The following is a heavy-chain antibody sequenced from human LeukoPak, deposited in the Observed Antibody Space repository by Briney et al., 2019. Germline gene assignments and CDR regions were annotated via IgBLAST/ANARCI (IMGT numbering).Heavy chain of an antibody. CDR3: ARDGRGGYLDY. CDR2: IKEDGSEK. V-gene: IGHV3-7*01. Sequence: GGSLRLSCADSGFTFSSYWMSWVRQAPGKRLEWVANIKEDGSEKYYVDSVKGRFTISRDNAKNSLYLQMNSLRAEDTAMYYCARDGRGGYLDYWGQGTLVTVSS. D-gene: IGHD3-16*01. J-gene: IGHJ4*02. CDR1: GFTFSSYW.